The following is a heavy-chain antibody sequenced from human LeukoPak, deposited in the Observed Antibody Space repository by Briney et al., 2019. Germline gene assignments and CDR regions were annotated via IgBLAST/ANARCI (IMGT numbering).Heavy chain of an antibody. J-gene: IGHJ6*03. V-gene: IGHV1-2*02. CDR1: GYTFTSHY. CDR3: ARAAIAVAGDYHYHYMDV. D-gene: IGHD6-19*01. CDR2: IRPNSGDT. Sequence: ASVKVSCKASGYTFTSHYMHWVRQAPGQGLEWMGWIRPNSGDTDYAQRFQGRVTMTRDTSISTAYMELSRLRSDDTAVYFCARAAIAVAGDYHYHYMDVWGKGTTVTVSS.